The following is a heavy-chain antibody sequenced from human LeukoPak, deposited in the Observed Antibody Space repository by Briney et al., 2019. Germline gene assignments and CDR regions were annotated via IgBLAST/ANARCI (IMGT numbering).Heavy chain of an antibody. V-gene: IGHV3-33*01. D-gene: IGHD3-22*01. CDR3: PRPRGFSTVYRPIDY. Sequence: GGSLRLSCAASGFTFSTSGMHWVRQAPGKGLEWVAVIWYDGSNKHYAESVKGRFSISRDNSKSTLYLQMNSLRAEDTAVYYCPRPRGFSTVYRPIDYWGQGPLVTVSS. CDR1: GFTFSTSG. J-gene: IGHJ4*02. CDR2: IWYDGSNK.